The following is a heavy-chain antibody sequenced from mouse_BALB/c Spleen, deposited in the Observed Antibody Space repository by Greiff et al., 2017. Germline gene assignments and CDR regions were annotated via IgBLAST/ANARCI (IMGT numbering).Heavy chain of an antibody. J-gene: IGHJ3*01. CDR3: ANSLYDYDGAY. Sequence: QVHVKQSGPELVKPGASVKISCKASGYAFSSSWMNWVKQRPGQGLEWIGRIYPGDGDTNYNGKFKGKATLTADKSSSTAYMQLSSLTSVDSAVYFCANSLYDYDGAYWGQGTLVTVSA. CDR2: IYPGDGDT. D-gene: IGHD2-4*01. CDR1: GYAFSSSW. V-gene: IGHV1-82*01.